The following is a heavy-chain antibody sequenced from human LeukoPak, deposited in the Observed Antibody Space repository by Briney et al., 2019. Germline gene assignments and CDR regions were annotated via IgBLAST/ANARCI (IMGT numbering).Heavy chain of an antibody. V-gene: IGHV4-39*01. D-gene: IGHD3-16*01. CDR3: ARGLRAPLYPQDMLTFGGVVIY. CDR2: IYYSGST. Sequence: SETLSLTCTVSGGSISSSSYYWGWIRQPPGKGLEWIGSIYYSGSTYYNPSLKSRVTISVDTSKNQFSLKLSSVTAADTAVYYCARGLRAPLYPQDMLTFGGVVIYWGQGTLVTVSS. J-gene: IGHJ4*02. CDR1: GGSISSSSYY.